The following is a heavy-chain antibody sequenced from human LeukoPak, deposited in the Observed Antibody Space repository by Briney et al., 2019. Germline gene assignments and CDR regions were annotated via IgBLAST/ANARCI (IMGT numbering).Heavy chain of an antibody. CDR2: IYPGDSDT. CDR3: ARLPQEGYFSGVDV. V-gene: IGHV5-51*01. Sequence: GESLKISCNGSGYSFTRHWIGWVRHMPGKGLEWMGIIYPGDSDTRYNPSFQGQVTISADKSINTAYLQWSSLEASDTAMYYCARLPQEGYFSGVDVWGQGTTVIVSS. J-gene: IGHJ6*02. CDR1: GYSFTRHW.